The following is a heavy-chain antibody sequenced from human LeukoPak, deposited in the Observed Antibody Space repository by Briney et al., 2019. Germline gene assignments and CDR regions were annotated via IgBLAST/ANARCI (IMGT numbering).Heavy chain of an antibody. CDR2: INAGNGNT. V-gene: IGHV1-3*01. CDR1: GYTFTSYA. J-gene: IGHJ4*02. CDR3: ASSYCGGDCYWDYFDY. D-gene: IGHD2-21*02. Sequence: ASVTVSCKASGYTFTSYAMHWVRQAPGQRLEWMGWINAGNGNTKYSQKFQGRVTIIRDTSASTAYMELSSLRSEDTAVYYCASSYCGGDCYWDYFDYWGQGTLVTVSS.